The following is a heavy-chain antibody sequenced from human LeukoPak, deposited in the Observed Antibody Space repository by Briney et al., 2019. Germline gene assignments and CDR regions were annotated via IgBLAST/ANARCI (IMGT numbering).Heavy chain of an antibody. Sequence: PGGSLRLSCAASGFTFSSYGMHWVRQAPGKGLEWVAVISYDGKNMYYADSVKGRFTISRDNSQNTLYLQMNSLRVEDTGVYYCASYDILTGYHSPFDYWGQGGLVTVSS. D-gene: IGHD3-9*01. CDR2: ISYDGKNM. CDR3: ASYDILTGYHSPFDY. J-gene: IGHJ4*02. V-gene: IGHV3-30*03. CDR1: GFTFSSYG.